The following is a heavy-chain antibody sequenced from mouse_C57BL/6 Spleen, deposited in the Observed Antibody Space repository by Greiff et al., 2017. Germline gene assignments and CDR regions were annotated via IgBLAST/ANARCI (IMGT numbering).Heavy chain of an antibody. CDR3: ARRIDYDYDGGFAY. Sequence: VKLMESGAELARPGASVKLSCKASGYTFTSYGISWVKQRTGQGLEWIGEIYPRRGNTYYNEKFKGKATLTADKSSSTAYMELRSLTSEDSAVYFCARRIDYDYDGGFAYWGQGTLVTVSA. J-gene: IGHJ3*01. D-gene: IGHD2-4*01. CDR1: GYTFTSYG. V-gene: IGHV1-81*01. CDR2: IYPRRGNT.